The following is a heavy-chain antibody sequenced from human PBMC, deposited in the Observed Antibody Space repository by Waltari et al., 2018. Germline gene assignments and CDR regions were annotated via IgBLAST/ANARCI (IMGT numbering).Heavy chain of an antibody. CDR1: GDSINSRDYY. D-gene: IGHD6-13*01. J-gene: IGHJ4*02. Sequence: VQLQESGPGLVQPSQTLSLTCTVSGDSINSRDYYWTWIRQPAGKGLEWIGYIYSDGITNYNPSLIGRLTMSLDTSKTQFSLKLSFVTAADTAVYYCAREGQQPDYWGQGTLVTVSS. CDR2: IYSDGIT. CDR3: AREGQQPDY. V-gene: IGHV4-61*09.